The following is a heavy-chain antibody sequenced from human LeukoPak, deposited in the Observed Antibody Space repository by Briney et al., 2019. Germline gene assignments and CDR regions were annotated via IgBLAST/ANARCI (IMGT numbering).Heavy chain of an antibody. J-gene: IGHJ3*02. CDR3: AKAGIGGDYAENAFDI. V-gene: IGHV3-23*01. D-gene: IGHD4-17*01. CDR2: ISGSGGST. Sequence: PGGSLRLSCAASGFTFSSYAMSWVRQTPGKGLEWVSSISGSGGSTYYADSVKGRFTISRDNAKNSLYLQMNSLRAEDTALYYCAKAGIGGDYAENAFDIWGQGTMVTVSS. CDR1: GFTFSSYA.